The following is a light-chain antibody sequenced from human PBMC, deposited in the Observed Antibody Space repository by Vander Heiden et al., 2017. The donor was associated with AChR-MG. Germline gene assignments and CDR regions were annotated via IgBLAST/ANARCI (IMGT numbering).Light chain of an antibody. V-gene: IGKV3-20*01. CDR3: HQYARTPDT. Sequence: ETALTQSPGTLSLSPGERATLSCRASQSVNSKYLAWYRLKPGQAPRLLIYAASRRATGIPDRFSGSGSGTDFTLIISELEPEDFAVYYCHQYARTPDTFGQGTKLEIK. J-gene: IGKJ2*01. CDR2: AAS. CDR1: QSVNSKY.